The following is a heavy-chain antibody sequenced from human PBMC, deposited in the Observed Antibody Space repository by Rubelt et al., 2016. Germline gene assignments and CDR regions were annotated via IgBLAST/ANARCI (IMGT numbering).Heavy chain of an antibody. J-gene: IGHJ4*02. CDR3: ARDGGSSGWYDY. Sequence: QVQLQESGPGLVKPSETLSLTCTVSGGSISSYSWIWIRQPPGKGLEWIGHVYDRGHATYTPSPKSRVTISVDRSKNKFSLTLNSLTAADTAVYFCARDGGSSGWYDYWGQGTLVTVSS. D-gene: IGHD6-19*01. CDR2: VYDRGHA. V-gene: IGHV4-59*01. CDR1: GGSISSYS.